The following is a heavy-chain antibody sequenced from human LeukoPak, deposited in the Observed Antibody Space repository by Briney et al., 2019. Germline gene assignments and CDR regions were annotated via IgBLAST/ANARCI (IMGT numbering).Heavy chain of an antibody. Sequence: PSETLSLTCTVYGGSISSSSYYWGWIRQPPVKGLEWIVSIYYSGSTYYNPSLKSRVTISVDTSKNQFSLKLSSVTAADTAVYYCARRLRGIAENFDYWGQGTLVTVSS. CDR1: GGSISSSSYY. D-gene: IGHD6-13*01. J-gene: IGHJ4*02. V-gene: IGHV4-39*01. CDR3: ARRLRGIAENFDY. CDR2: IYYSGST.